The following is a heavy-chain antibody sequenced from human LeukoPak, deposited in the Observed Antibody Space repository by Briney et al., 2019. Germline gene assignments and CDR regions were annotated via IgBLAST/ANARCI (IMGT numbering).Heavy chain of an antibody. J-gene: IGHJ4*02. D-gene: IGHD3-22*01. CDR3: AARHYYYDTNGDDY. Sequence: PGGSLRLSCGASGFTVSSNYMSWVRQAPGKGLEWVSVIYSGGSTYYADSVKGRFTISRDNSKNTLYLQMNSLRAEDTAVYYCAARHYYYDTNGDDYWGQGTLVTVSS. V-gene: IGHV3-53*01. CDR2: IYSGGST. CDR1: GFTVSSNY.